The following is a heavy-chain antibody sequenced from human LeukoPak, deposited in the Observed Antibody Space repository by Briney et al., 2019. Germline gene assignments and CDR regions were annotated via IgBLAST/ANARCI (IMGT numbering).Heavy chain of an antibody. Sequence: WETLSLTCTVSGGSSSSSRYYWGWIRQPPGKGLEWIGSIYYSGSTYYNPSLKSRVTISVDTSKNQFSLKLSSVTAADTAVYYCARHPYQLLWLSWFDPWGQGTLVTVCS. J-gene: IGHJ5*02. V-gene: IGHV4-39*01. D-gene: IGHD2-2*01. CDR2: IYYSGST. CDR1: GGSSSSSRYY. CDR3: ARHPYQLLWLSWFDP.